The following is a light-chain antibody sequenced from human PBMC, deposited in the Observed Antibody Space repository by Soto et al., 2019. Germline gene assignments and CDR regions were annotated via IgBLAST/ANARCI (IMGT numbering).Light chain of an antibody. V-gene: IGKV2-30*01. CDR3: MQGTHWPLT. CDR2: RVS. Sequence: DVVMTQSPLSLPVTLGQPASISCRASQSLVYDDGDTFLNWFQQRPGQSPRRLIYRVSNRDSGVPDRFSGGGSGTDFTLKISRVEAEDVGVYYCMQGTHWPLTFGPGTKVEIK. J-gene: IGKJ3*01. CDR1: QSLVYDDGDTF.